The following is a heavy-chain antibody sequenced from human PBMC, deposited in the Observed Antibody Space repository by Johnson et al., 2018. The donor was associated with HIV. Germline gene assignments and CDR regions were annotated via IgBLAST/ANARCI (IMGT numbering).Heavy chain of an antibody. D-gene: IGHD2-8*02. CDR1: VFTFSTYD. V-gene: IGHV3-13*01. Sequence: VQLVESGGCLVQPGGSLRLSCAASVFTFSTYDMYWVRQATGNGLEWVSTIGTAGDTYYAGSVKGRFTISRENANNSLYLQMNSLRAGDTAVYYCARTGVLGAFDIWGQGTMVTVSS. J-gene: IGHJ3*02. CDR3: ARTGVLGAFDI. CDR2: IGTAGDT.